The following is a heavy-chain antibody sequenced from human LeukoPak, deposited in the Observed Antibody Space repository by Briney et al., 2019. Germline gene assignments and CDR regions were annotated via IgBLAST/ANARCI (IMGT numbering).Heavy chain of an antibody. D-gene: IGHD6-13*01. CDR1: GFTFSSYG. J-gene: IGHJ4*02. CDR3: AREKHRKAAAGPGDY. CDR2: IRYDGSNK. Sequence: GGSLRLSCAASGFTFSSYGMHWVRQAPGKGLEWVAFIRYDGSNKYYADSVKGRFTISRDNSKNTLYLQMNSLRAEDTAVYYCAREKHRKAAAGPGDYWGQGTLVTVSS. V-gene: IGHV3-30*02.